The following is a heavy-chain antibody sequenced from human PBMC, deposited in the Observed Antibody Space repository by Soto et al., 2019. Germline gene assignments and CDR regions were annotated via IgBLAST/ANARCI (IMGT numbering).Heavy chain of an antibody. CDR1: GYFFTDYH. CDR3: GRVSSMHNDFWGGFEY. J-gene: IGHJ4*02. D-gene: IGHD3-3*01. V-gene: IGHV1-2*02. Sequence: QVQLVQSGPDGAEVKKPGASVKVSCKASGYFFTDYHVHWRRQAPGEVLAGVGCINASRGETKFDQQIQERGTMTTDTSLNSTSMDLGRRRCADKAVYYWGRVSSMHNDFWGGFEYWGQGTRVFVSS. CDR2: INASRGET.